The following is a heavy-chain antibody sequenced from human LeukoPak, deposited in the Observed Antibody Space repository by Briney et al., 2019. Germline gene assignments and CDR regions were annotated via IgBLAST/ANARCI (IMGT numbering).Heavy chain of an antibody. D-gene: IGHD1-7*01. CDR3: ARAKRGTTSLGSDY. CDR1: GGSVSSGSYY. CDR2: INHSGST. Sequence: PSETLSLTCTVSGGSVSSGSYYWSWIREPPGKGLEWIGEINHSGSTNYNPSLKSRVTISVDTSKNQFSLKLSSVTAADTAVYYCARAKRGTTSLGSDYWGQGTLVTVSS. V-gene: IGHV4-39*07. J-gene: IGHJ4*02.